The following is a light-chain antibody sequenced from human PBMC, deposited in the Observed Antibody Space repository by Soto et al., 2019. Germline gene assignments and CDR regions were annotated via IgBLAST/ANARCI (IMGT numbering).Light chain of an antibody. Sequence: QSALTQPASVSGSPGQSITISCTGTSSDVGGYNYVSWYQQHPGKAPKLMIYEVSYRPSGVSNRFSGSKSGNTASLTITGLQAEDEADYYCSSYTSSSTLDYVFGTGTKATVL. J-gene: IGLJ1*01. CDR1: SSDVGGYNY. CDR3: SSYTSSSTLDYV. V-gene: IGLV2-14*01. CDR2: EVS.